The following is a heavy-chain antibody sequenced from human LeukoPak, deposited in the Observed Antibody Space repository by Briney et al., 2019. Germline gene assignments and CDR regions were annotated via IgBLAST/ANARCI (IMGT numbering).Heavy chain of an antibody. CDR3: ARDKPDDYGDYVSPKPFDY. CDR1: GYTFTSYY. J-gene: IGHJ4*02. D-gene: IGHD4-17*01. Sequence: ASVKVSCKASGYTFTSYYMHWVRQAPGQGLEWMGIINPSGGSTSYAQKFQGRVTMTRDTSTSTVYMELSSLRSEDTAVYYCARDKPDDYGDYVSPKPFDYWGQGTLVTVSS. V-gene: IGHV1-46*01. CDR2: INPSGGST.